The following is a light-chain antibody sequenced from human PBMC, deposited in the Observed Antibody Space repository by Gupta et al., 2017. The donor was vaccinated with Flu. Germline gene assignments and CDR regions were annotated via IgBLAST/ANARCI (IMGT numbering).Light chain of an antibody. CDR1: SSNIENNY. Sequence: QSVLTQPPSVSAAPGQKVTISCSGSSSNIENNYVSWYQQFPGTAPELLIYEKNKRPSGIPDRFSGSKSDTSATMGITGLQTGDEANYYCGTWDSSLSAWVFGGGTKLTVL. V-gene: IGLV1-51*02. J-gene: IGLJ3*02. CDR3: GTWDSSLSAWV. CDR2: EKN.